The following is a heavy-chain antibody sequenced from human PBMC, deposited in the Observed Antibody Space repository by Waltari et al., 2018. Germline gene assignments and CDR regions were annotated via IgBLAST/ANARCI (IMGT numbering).Heavy chain of an antibody. CDR3: ARDWAAVADYYFDY. CDR2: INSSGIT. CDR1: GGSISSYD. D-gene: IGHD6-19*01. Sequence: QVQLQESGPGLVKPSETLSLTCTVSGGSISSYDWRWIRQPAGKGLEWIGRINSSGITNYTPSLRGRVTMSVDTAKNQFSLNLNSVTAADTAVYYCARDWAAVADYYFDYWGQGTLVTVSS. V-gene: IGHV4-4*07. J-gene: IGHJ4*02.